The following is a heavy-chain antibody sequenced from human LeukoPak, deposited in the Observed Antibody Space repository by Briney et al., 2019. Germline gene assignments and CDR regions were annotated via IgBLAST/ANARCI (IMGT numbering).Heavy chain of an antibody. CDR3: ARIIVHYYFDY. D-gene: IGHD2/OR15-2a*01. CDR1: GGSFSGYY. J-gene: IGHJ4*02. V-gene: IGHV4-34*01. CDR2: INHSGST. Sequence: PSETLSLTCAVYGGSFSGYYWSWIRQAPGKGLEWIGEINHSGSTNYNPSLKSRVTISVDTSKNQFSLKLSSVTAADTAVYYCARIIVHYYFDYWGQGTLVTVSS.